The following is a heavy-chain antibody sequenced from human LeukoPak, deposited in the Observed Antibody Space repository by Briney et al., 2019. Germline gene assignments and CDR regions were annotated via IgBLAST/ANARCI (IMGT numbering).Heavy chain of an antibody. Sequence: GGSLRLSCAASGFTFSSYAMSWVRQAPGKGLEWVSAISGSGGSTYYADSVKGRFTISRDNSKNTLYLQMNSLRAEDTAVYYCAKDLGSSGYYPAFDYWAREPWSPSPQ. D-gene: IGHD3-22*01. CDR2: ISGSGGST. CDR1: GFTFSSYA. CDR3: AKDLGSSGYYPAFDY. J-gene: IGHJ4*02. V-gene: IGHV3-23*01.